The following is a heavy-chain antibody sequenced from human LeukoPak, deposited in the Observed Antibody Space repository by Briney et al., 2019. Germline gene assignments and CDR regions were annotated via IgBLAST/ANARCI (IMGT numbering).Heavy chain of an antibody. CDR3: ARDSGTSGEVKFDP. D-gene: IGHD3-10*01. CDR1: GGSVNSYY. Sequence: SETLSLTCTVSGGSVNSYYLSSIRQPAGKTLEWIGRIYDGGSTNYNPSLKSRVTMSVDTSKNQISLKLKSVTAADRAVYYCARDSGTSGEVKFDPWGQGALVTVSS. V-gene: IGHV4-4*07. J-gene: IGHJ5*02. CDR2: IYDGGST.